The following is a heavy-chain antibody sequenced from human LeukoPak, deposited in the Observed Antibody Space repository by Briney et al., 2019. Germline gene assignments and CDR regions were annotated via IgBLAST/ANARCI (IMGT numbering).Heavy chain of an antibody. CDR2: IYYSGST. CDR1: GGSISSTY. Sequence: SETLSLTCTVSGGSISSTYWSWIRQPPGKGLEWIGYIYYSGSTNYNPSLKSRVTLSVDTSKNQFSLKLSSVTAADTAVYYCARSPVDYSVGRFDYWGQGTLVTVSS. CDR3: ARSPVDYSVGRFDY. D-gene: IGHD5/OR15-5a*01. J-gene: IGHJ4*02. V-gene: IGHV4-59*01.